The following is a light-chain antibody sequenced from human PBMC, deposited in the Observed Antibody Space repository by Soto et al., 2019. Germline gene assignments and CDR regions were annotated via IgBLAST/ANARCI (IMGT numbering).Light chain of an antibody. J-gene: IGKJ1*01. V-gene: IGKV3D-20*01. CDR1: QSVSSSY. CDR2: DAS. Sequence: EIVLTQSPATLSLSPVERATLSCGASQSVSSSYLAWYQQKPGLAPRLLIYDASSRVTGIPGRFSGSGSGTDFTLTISRLEPEDFAVYYCQQCGSSPRTFGQGTKVDIK. CDR3: QQCGSSPRT.